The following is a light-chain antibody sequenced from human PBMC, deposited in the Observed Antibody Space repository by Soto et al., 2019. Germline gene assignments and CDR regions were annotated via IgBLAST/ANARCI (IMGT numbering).Light chain of an antibody. CDR3: QSYDTSLSLI. V-gene: IGLV1-40*01. Sequence: QSVLTQPPSVSGAPGQRVTISCTGSRFNSGAGYDVYWSQHLPGTAPKLLINGNANRPSGVPDRFSGSKSGTSASLVITGLQAEDEADYYCQSYDTSLSLIFGGGTKVTVL. J-gene: IGLJ2*01. CDR2: GNA. CDR1: RFNSGAGYD.